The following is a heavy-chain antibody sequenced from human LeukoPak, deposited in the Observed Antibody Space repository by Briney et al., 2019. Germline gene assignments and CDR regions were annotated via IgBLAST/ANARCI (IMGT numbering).Heavy chain of an antibody. J-gene: IGHJ4*02. V-gene: IGHV3-7*01. CDR3: ARELARSFQVMGY. Sequence: GGSLRLSCAGSGFTFSSYWMTWVRQAPGKGLEWVANIKQDGSEKNYVDSVRGRFTISRDNAKNSLYLQMNSLRAEDTAVYYCARELARSFQVMGYWGQGTLVSISP. CDR1: GFTFSSYW. D-gene: IGHD3-16*01. CDR2: IKQDGSEK.